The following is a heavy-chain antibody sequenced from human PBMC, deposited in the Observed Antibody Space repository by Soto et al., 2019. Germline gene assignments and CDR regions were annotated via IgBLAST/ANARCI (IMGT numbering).Heavy chain of an antibody. J-gene: IGHJ3*02. CDR2: ISATGGST. CDR3: AKPYYYDSSGYYYGSRDAFDI. Sequence: GGSLRLSCAASGFTFNNYAMNWVRQAPGKGLEWVATISATGGSTYYADSVKGRFTISRDNSKNTLYLQMNGLRVEDTAVYYCAKPYYYDSSGYYYGSRDAFDIWGQGTMVTVSS. V-gene: IGHV3-23*01. D-gene: IGHD3-22*01. CDR1: GFTFNNYA.